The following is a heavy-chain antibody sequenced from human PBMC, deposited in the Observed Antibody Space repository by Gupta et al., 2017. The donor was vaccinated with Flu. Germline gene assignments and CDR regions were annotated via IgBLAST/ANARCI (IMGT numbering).Heavy chain of an antibody. CDR1: GGSIASTDHY. CDR2: VYYPGPA. V-gene: IGHV4-39*01. D-gene: IGHD5-18*01. CDR3: VRLPSQWILYAFDI. Sequence: QLQLQESGPGLVKPSETLSLTCTVSGGSIASTDHYWGWIRQPPGKGLEWIGSVYYPGPAFYNPSLRSRVTLSADTSKNQFSLRLTSVTAADTSVYYCVRLPSQWILYAFDIWGQGTLVTVSS. J-gene: IGHJ3*02.